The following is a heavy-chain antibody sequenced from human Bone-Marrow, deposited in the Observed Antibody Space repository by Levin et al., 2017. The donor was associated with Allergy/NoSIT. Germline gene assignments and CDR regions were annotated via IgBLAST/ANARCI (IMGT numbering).Heavy chain of an antibody. D-gene: IGHD3-9*01. V-gene: IGHV1-2*06. Sequence: ASVKVSCKASGYTFTYYYIDWVRQAPGQGLEWMGRINCNSGATNSAQKFQGRVTMTRDTSVNTAYMELSGLRSDDTAVYYCALFDIVTGRDGIDYWGQGTLVTVSS. CDR3: ALFDIVTGRDGIDY. CDR1: GYTFTYYY. CDR2: INCNSGAT. J-gene: IGHJ4*02.